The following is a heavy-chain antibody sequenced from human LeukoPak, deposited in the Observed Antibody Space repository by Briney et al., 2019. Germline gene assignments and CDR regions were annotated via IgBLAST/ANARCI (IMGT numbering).Heavy chain of an antibody. V-gene: IGHV4-59*01. CDR1: GGTISRYY. Sequence: SETLSLTCNVSGGTISRYYGSWIRQPPGKGLGWIGYIYYSGTTNHNPSLKSRVTISANTSKNQFSLKLSSVTAADTAVYYCARGPTRNYFDYWGQGTLVTVSS. CDR3: ARGPTRNYFDY. CDR2: IYYSGTT. J-gene: IGHJ4*02.